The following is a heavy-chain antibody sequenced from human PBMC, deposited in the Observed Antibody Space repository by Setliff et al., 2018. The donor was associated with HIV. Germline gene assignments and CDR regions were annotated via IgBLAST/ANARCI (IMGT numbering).Heavy chain of an antibody. CDR3: ARSLREYSYGSPDY. CDR2: INAGTGNT. Sequence: ASVKVSCKASGYRFTGFAIHWVRQAPGQRFEWMGWINAGTGNTKYSQKFQDRVTISRDIHANTAYMELSSLRSEDTAIYYCARSLREYSYGSPDYWGPGTLVTGS. J-gene: IGHJ4*02. D-gene: IGHD5-18*01. V-gene: IGHV1-3*01. CDR1: GYRFTGFA.